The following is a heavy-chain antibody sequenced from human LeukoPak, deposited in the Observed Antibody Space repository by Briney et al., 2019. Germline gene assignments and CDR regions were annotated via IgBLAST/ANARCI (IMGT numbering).Heavy chain of an antibody. J-gene: IGHJ5*02. Sequence: GGSLRLSCAASGFTFDDYGMSWVRQAPGKGLEWVSGINWNGGSTGYADSVKGRFTISRDNAKNSLYLQMNSLRAEDTAVYYCARGSHSSGWNWFDPWGQGTLVTVSS. D-gene: IGHD6-19*01. CDR3: ARGSHSSGWNWFDP. V-gene: IGHV3-20*04. CDR2: INWNGGST. CDR1: GFTFDDYG.